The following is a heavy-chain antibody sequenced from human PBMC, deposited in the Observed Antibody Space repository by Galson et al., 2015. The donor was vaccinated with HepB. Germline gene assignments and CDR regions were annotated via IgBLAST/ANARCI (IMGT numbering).Heavy chain of an antibody. CDR3: AKDDRWELPHYYYYTDA. J-gene: IGHJ6*03. CDR1: GFTFSSYA. Sequence: SLRLSCAASGFTFSSYAMNWVRQAPGKGLEWVSSIDISGGSTYYADSVKGRFTISRDNSKNKLYLQMNSLRAEDTAVYYCAKDDRWELPHYYYYTDAWGKGTTVTVSS. D-gene: IGHD1-26*01. V-gene: IGHV3-23*01. CDR2: IDISGGST.